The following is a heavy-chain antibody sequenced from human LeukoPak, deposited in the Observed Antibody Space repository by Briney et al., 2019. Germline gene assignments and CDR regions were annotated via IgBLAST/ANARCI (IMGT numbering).Heavy chain of an antibody. CDR3: ARLPWDGMDV. D-gene: IGHD2-21*01. CDR2: VSGADGTT. CDR1: GFTFSAYG. J-gene: IGHJ6*02. V-gene: IGHV3-23*01. Sequence: GGSLRLSCAASGFTFSAYGMSWVRQSPRKGLEWVSGVSGADGTTYYADSVKGRFTISRDNAKNSLYLQMNSLRAEDTAVYYCARLPWDGMDVWGQGTTVTVSS.